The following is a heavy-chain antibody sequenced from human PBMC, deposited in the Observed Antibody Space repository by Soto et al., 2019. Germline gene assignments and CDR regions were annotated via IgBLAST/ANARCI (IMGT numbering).Heavy chain of an antibody. CDR1: GFTFSSYA. D-gene: IGHD1-1*01. CDR2: ISGSGGST. CDR3: ARVMDWTPYYFDY. V-gene: IGHV3-23*01. J-gene: IGHJ4*02. Sequence: PGGSLRLSCAASGFTFSSYAMSWVRQAPGKGLEWVSAISGSGGSTYYADSVKGRFTISRDNSKNTLYLQMNSLRAEDTAVYYCARVMDWTPYYFDYWGQGTLVTVSS.